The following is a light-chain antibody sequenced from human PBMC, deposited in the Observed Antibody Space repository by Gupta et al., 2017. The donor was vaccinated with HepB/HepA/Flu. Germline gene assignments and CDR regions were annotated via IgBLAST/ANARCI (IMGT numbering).Light chain of an antibody. V-gene: IGKV3-11*01. Sequence: EIVLTQSPATLSLSPGERATLSCRASQSVSSYLTWYQQKPGQAPRLLIYDASNRATGIPARFSGSGSGTDFTLTISSLEPEDFAVYYCHQRSNWPRTFGGGTKVEI. CDR2: DAS. CDR1: QSVSSY. CDR3: HQRSNWPRT. J-gene: IGKJ4*01.